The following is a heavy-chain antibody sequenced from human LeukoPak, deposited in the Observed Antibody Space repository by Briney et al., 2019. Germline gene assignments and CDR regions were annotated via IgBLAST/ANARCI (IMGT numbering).Heavy chain of an antibody. Sequence: PGGSLRLSCAVSGITLSNYGMSWVRQAPGKGLEWVAGISDSGGRTNYADSVKGRFTISRDNPKNTLYLQMNSLRAEDTAVYFCAKRGVVIRVILVGFNKEAHYFDSWGQGALVTVSS. V-gene: IGHV3-23*01. D-gene: IGHD3-22*01. J-gene: IGHJ4*02. CDR1: GITLSNYG. CDR2: ISDSGGRT. CDR3: AKRGVVIRVILVGFNKEAHYFDS.